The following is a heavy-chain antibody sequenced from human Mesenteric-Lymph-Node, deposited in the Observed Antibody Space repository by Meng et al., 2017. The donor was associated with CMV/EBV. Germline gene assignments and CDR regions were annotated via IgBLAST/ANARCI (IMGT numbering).Heavy chain of an antibody. D-gene: IGHD6-19*01. CDR2: ISAYNGNT. Sequence: ASVKVSCKASGYTFTSYGISWVRQAPGQGLEWMGWISAYNGNTNYAQQFQGRVTMTTDTSTSTAYLELRSLRSDDTAVYYCARVQDVTTIAVAGYPDYWGQGTLVTVSS. CDR1: GYTFTSYG. V-gene: IGHV1-18*01. CDR3: ARVQDVTTIAVAGYPDY. J-gene: IGHJ4*02.